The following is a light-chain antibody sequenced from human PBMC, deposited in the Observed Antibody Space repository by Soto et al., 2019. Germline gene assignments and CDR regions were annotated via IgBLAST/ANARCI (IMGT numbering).Light chain of an antibody. Sequence: EIVMTQSPATLSVSPGERATLSCRASQSVNRNLAWYQQKPGQAPRLLIYGASTRATGIPARFSGSGSGTEFTLTISSLQSEDFAVYYCQQCKDWPLTFGGGTKVDIK. J-gene: IGKJ4*01. CDR3: QQCKDWPLT. CDR2: GAS. CDR1: QSVNRN. V-gene: IGKV3-15*01.